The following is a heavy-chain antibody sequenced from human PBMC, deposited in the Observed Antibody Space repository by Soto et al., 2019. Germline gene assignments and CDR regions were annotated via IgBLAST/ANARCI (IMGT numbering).Heavy chain of an antibody. CDR3: TTVRFGELSVYYYYYGMDV. V-gene: IGHV3-15*01. CDR1: GFTFSNAW. D-gene: IGHD3-10*01. J-gene: IGHJ6*02. CDR2: IKSKTDGGTT. Sequence: GGSLRLSCAASGFTFSNAWMSWVRQAPGTGLEWVGRIKSKTDGGTTDYAAPVKGRFTISRDDSKNTLYLQMNSLKTEDTAVYYCTTVRFGELSVYYYYYGMDVWGQGTTVTVSS.